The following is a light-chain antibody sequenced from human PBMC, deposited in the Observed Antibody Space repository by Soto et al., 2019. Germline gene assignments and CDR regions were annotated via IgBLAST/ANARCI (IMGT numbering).Light chain of an antibody. J-gene: IGKJ1*01. CDR3: QQYGSSPWT. CDR2: GAS. CDR1: QSVSSSY. V-gene: IGKV3-20*01. Sequence: EIVLTQSPGTLSLSPGERATLSCRASQSVSSSYLAWYQQKPGQAPRPLIYGASSRAIGIPDRFSGRGSGTDFTLTISRLEPEDFAVYYCQQYGSSPWTFGQGTKVDI.